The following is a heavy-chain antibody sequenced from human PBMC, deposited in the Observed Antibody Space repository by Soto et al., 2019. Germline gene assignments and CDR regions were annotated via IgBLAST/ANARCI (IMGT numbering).Heavy chain of an antibody. V-gene: IGHV3-11*05. CDR3: ARDSRGYCSSTSCYDPVY. CDR1: GFTFSDYY. CDR2: ISSSSSYT. D-gene: IGHD2-2*01. J-gene: IGHJ4*02. Sequence: QVQLVESGGGLVKPGGSLRLSCAASGFTFSDYYMSWIRQAPGKGLEWVSYISSSSSYTNYADSVKGRFTISRDNAKNSXXLQMNSLRAEDTAVYYCARDSRGYCSSTSCYDPVYWGQGTLVTVSS.